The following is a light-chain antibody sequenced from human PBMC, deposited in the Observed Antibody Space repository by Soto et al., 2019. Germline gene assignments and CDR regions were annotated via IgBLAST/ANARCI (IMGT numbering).Light chain of an antibody. V-gene: IGLV2-23*03. Sequence: QSALTQPASVSGSPGQSITISCTGTSSDVGSYTLVSWYQQHPGKAPKLMIYEGTKRPSGVSNRFSGSKSGNTASLTISGLQAEDEADYYCCLYAGTTTFVFGGGTQLPVL. J-gene: IGLJ2*01. CDR1: SSDVGSYTL. CDR3: CLYAGTTTFV. CDR2: EGT.